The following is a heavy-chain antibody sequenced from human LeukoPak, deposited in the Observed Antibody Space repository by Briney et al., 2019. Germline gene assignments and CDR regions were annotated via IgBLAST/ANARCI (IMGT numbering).Heavy chain of an antibody. V-gene: IGHV3-74*01. CDR1: GFTFSSYW. J-gene: IGHJ4*02. Sequence: GGSLRLSCAASGFTFSSYWMHWVRQAPGKGLVWVSRINSDGSSTSYADFVKGRFTISRDNAKNTLYLQMNSLRAEDTAVYYCVRGTSRAAAGPSVWGQGTLVTVSS. CDR3: VRGTSRAAAGPSV. D-gene: IGHD6-13*01. CDR2: INSDGSST.